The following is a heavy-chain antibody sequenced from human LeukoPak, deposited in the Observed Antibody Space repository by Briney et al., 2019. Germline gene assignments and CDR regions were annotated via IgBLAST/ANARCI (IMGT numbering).Heavy chain of an antibody. D-gene: IGHD1-26*01. V-gene: IGHV3-21*01. Sequence: PGGSLRLSCAASGFTFSSYSMNWVRQAPGKGLEWVSSISSSSSYIYYADSVKGRFTISRDNAKNSLYLQMNSLRAENTAVYYCARVGSGSSNAFDIWGQGTMATVSS. J-gene: IGHJ3*02. CDR1: GFTFSSYS. CDR2: ISSSSSYI. CDR3: ARVGSGSSNAFDI.